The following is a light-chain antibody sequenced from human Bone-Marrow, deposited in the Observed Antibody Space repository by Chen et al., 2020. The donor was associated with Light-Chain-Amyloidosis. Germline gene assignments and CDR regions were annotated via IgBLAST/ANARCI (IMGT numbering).Light chain of an antibody. CDR1: QSISSW. CDR2: DAS. V-gene: IGKV1-5*01. Sequence: DIQMTQSPSTLSASVGDRVTITCRASQSISSWLAWYQQKPGKAPNLLIYDASNLESGVPSRFSGSGSGTEFTLTISSLQPDDFATYYCRQYNAFSMYTFGQGTKLEIK. CDR3: RQYNAFSMYT. J-gene: IGKJ2*01.